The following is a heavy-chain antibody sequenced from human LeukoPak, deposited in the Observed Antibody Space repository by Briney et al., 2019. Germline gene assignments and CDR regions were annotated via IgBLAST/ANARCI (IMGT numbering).Heavy chain of an antibody. Sequence: SVKVSCKASGFTFTSSAVQWVRQARGQRLEWIGWIVVGSGNTNYAQKFQERVTITRDMSTSTAYMELSSLRSEDTAVYCCAADVPAYCSGGSCSLTYYYGMDVWGQGTTVTVSS. D-gene: IGHD2-15*01. V-gene: IGHV1-58*01. CDR1: GFTFTSSA. CDR2: IVVGSGNT. J-gene: IGHJ6*02. CDR3: AADVPAYCSGGSCSLTYYYGMDV.